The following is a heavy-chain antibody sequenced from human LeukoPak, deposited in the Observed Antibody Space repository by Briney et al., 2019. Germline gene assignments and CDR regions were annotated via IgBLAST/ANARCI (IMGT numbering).Heavy chain of an antibody. CDR3: AAFGAVAGY. CDR1: GGSFSGYY. Sequence: KTSETLSLTCAVYGGSFSGYYWSWIRQPPGKGLEWIGEINHSGSTNYNPSLKSRVTISVDTSKNQFSLKLSSVTAADTAVYYCAAFGAVAGYGGQGTLVTVSS. J-gene: IGHJ4*02. V-gene: IGHV4-34*01. D-gene: IGHD6-19*01. CDR2: INHSGST.